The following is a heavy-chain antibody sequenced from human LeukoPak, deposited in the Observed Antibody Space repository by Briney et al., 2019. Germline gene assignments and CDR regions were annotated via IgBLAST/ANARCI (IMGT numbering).Heavy chain of an antibody. Sequence: PSETLSLTCAVYGGSFSGYYWSWIRQPPGKGLEWIGEINHSGSTNYNPSLKSRVTISVDTSKNQFSLKLSSVTAADTAVYYCARGPNPPVGWWRGGNWFDPWGQGTLVTVSS. J-gene: IGHJ5*02. D-gene: IGHD2-15*01. CDR2: INHSGST. CDR3: ARGPNPPVGWWRGGNWFDP. V-gene: IGHV4-34*01. CDR1: GGSFSGYY.